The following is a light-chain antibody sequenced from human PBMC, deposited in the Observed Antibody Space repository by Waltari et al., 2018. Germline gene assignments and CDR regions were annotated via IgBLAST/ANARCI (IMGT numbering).Light chain of an antibody. J-gene: IGKJ1*01. Sequence: QSLLNRNGNNYLDCYLQKPGQSPQLLIYLGSNRASGVPDRFSGSGSGTDFTLRISRVEAEDVGVYYCMQALQTLWTFGPGTKVEIK. CDR3: MQALQTLWT. V-gene: IGKV2-28*01. CDR2: LGS. CDR1: QSLLNRNGNNY.